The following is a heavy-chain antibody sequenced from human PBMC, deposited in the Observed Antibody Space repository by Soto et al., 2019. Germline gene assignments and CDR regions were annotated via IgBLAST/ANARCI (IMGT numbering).Heavy chain of an antibody. D-gene: IGHD6-19*01. CDR2: INAGNGNT. CDR3: ARPGIAVAGNGPYYFDY. V-gene: IGHV1-3*01. Sequence: QVQLVQSGAEVKKPGASVKVSCKASGYTFTSYAMHWVRQAPGQRLEWMGWINAGNGNTKYSQKFQGRVTITRDTSXSXXYMELSSLRSEDTAVYYWARPGIAVAGNGPYYFDYWGQGTLVTVSS. J-gene: IGHJ4*02. CDR1: GYTFTSYA.